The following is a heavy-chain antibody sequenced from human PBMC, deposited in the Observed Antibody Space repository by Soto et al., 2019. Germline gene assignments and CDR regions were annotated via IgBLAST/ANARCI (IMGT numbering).Heavy chain of an antibody. CDR1: GFSLSTGGVG. CDR2: IYWDDDK. CDR3: AHSRCGGDXLQSXSXHYYYGMDV. J-gene: IGHJ6*02. Sequence: QITLKESGPALVKPTQTLTLTCTISGFSLSTGGVGVGWIRQPPGKALEWLALIYWDDDKRYSPSLRSRLTITKDTSKNQVVLTMTNIDPVDTATYYCAHSRCGGDXLQSXSXHYYYGMDVWGQGTTVTVSS. V-gene: IGHV2-5*02. D-gene: IGHD2-21*02.